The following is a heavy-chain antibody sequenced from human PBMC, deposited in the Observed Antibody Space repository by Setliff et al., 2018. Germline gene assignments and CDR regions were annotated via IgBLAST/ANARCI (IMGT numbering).Heavy chain of an antibody. V-gene: IGHV3-33*01. CDR1: GLSLSNYA. CDR2: IWYDGSNK. J-gene: IGHJ4*02. D-gene: IGHD2-15*01. Sequence: GGSLRLSCAASGLSLSNYAMHWVRQAPDKGLAWVAAIWYDGSNKFYADSVKGRFTISRDNSNNTLYLQMNSLRADDTAVYYCARGSGDHCSGASCYFLHWGQGSLVTVSS. CDR3: ARGSGDHCSGASCYFLH.